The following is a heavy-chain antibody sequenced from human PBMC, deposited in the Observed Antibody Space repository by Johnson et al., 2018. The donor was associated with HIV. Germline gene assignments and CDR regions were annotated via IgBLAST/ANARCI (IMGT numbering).Heavy chain of an antibody. CDR1: GFTVSSNY. CDR2: IYSGGST. J-gene: IGHJ3*02. Sequence: VQLVETGGGLIQPGGSLRLSCAAAGFTVSSNYMNWVRQAPGKGLEWVSVIYSGGSTYYADSVKGRFTISRANSKNTLYLQLNSLRAEDTAVYYCAREGYSGSPNGRGAFDIWGQGTMVTVSS. V-gene: IGHV3-53*02. CDR3: AREGYSGSPNGRGAFDI. D-gene: IGHD1-26*01.